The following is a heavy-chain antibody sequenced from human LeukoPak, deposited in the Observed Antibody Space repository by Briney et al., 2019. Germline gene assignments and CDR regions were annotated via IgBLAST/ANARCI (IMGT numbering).Heavy chain of an antibody. D-gene: IGHD3-10*01. J-gene: IGHJ5*02. Sequence: SETLSLTCTVSGGSISSYYWSWIRQPPGKGLEWIGYIYYSGSTNYNPSLKSRVTISVDTSKNQFSLKLSSVTAADTAVYYCARGPDYYGSGSYPFDPWGQGTLVTVSS. CDR1: GGSISSYY. V-gene: IGHV4-59*01. CDR2: IYYSGST. CDR3: ARGPDYYGSGSYPFDP.